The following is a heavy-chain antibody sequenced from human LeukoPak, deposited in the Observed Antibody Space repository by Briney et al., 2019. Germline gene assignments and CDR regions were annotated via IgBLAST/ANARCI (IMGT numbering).Heavy chain of an antibody. J-gene: IGHJ5*02. V-gene: IGHV4-59*01. Sequence: SETLSLTCTVSGGSISSYYWSWIRQPPGKGLEWIGYIYYSGSTNYNPSLKSRVTISVDTSKNQFSLKLSSVTAADTAVYYCVRERHMACSGGSYYPDWFDPWGQGTLVTVSS. CDR1: GGSISSYY. D-gene: IGHD2-15*01. CDR2: IYYSGST. CDR3: VRERHMACSGGSYYPDWFDP.